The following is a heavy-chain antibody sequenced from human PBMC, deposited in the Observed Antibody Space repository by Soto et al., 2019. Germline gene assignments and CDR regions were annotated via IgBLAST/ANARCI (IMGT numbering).Heavy chain of an antibody. CDR3: ERGGPVARSYYYRCMDV. J-gene: IGHJ6*02. Sequence: QVQLVQSGAEVKKPGSSVKVSCKASGGTFSSYTISWVRQAPGQGLEWMGRIIPILGIANDAQKFQGRVPITAHKSTRTAYMELSSLRSEDTAVYYCERGGPVARSYYYRCMDVWGQGTTVTVSS. CDR2: IIPILGIA. D-gene: IGHD6-19*01. CDR1: GGTFSSYT. V-gene: IGHV1-69*02.